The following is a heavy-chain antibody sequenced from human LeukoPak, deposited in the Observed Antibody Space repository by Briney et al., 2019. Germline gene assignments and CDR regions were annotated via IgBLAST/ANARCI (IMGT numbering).Heavy chain of an antibody. V-gene: IGHV3-21*01. Sequence: PGGSLRLSCAASGFTLSNYDMNWVRQAPGKGLEWVSSISTSSRYIYYKDSVRGRFTIPRDDAKNSLYLEMNSLRAEDTAAYYCARADCSSSTCYLRRSWFDPWGQGTLVTVSS. CDR3: ARADCSSSTCYLRRSWFDP. J-gene: IGHJ5*02. D-gene: IGHD2-2*01. CDR2: ISTSSRYI. CDR1: GFTLSNYD.